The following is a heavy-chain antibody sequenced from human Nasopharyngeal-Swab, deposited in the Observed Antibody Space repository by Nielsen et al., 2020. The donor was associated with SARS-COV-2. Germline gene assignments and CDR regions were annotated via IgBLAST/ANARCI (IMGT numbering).Heavy chain of an antibody. CDR2: IYYSGST. D-gene: IGHD6-13*01. J-gene: IGHJ4*02. CDR3: ARPGTGIAAADY. Sequence: WIRQPPGKGLEWIGSIYYSGSTYYNPSLKSRVTISVDTSKNQFSLKLSSATAADTAVYYCARPGTGIAAADYWGQGTLVTVSS. V-gene: IGHV4-39*01.